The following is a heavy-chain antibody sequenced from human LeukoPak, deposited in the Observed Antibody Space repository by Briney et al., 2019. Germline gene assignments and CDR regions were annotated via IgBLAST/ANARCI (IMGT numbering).Heavy chain of an antibody. CDR1: GYTFTGYY. Sequence: ASVKVSCKASGYTFTGYYRHWVRQAPGQGLEWMGWINPNSGGTNYAQKFQGRVTMTRDTSISTAYMELSRLRSDDTAVYYCARDSLLWFGELRFWFDPWGQGTLVTVSS. J-gene: IGHJ5*02. CDR2: INPNSGGT. D-gene: IGHD3-10*01. V-gene: IGHV1-2*02. CDR3: ARDSLLWFGELRFWFDP.